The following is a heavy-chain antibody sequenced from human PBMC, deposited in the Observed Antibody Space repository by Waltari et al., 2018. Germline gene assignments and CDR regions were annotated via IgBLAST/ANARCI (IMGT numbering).Heavy chain of an antibody. CDR2: IYTSGST. CDR3: ARGICSSTSCYPYNWFDP. CDR1: GGSISSYY. D-gene: IGHD2-2*01. J-gene: IGHJ5*02. Sequence: QVQLQESGPGLVKPSETLSLTCTVSGGSISSYYWSWIRQPAGKGLEWIGRIYTSGSTNYNPSLKSRVTMSVDTSKNQFSRKLSSVTAADTAVYYCARGICSSTSCYPYNWFDPWGQGTLVTVSS. V-gene: IGHV4-4*07.